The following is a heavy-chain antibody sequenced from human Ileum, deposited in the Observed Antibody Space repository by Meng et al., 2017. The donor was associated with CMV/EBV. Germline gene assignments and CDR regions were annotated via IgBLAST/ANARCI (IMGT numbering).Heavy chain of an antibody. Sequence: EEQLLQSGGVLVQPGGSLRISCAATGFTFSSFAMSWVRQAPGKGLEWVSSISGGGVRTYYADYVKGSFTISTANSENTLYLQMNSLSGDDTALYYCVKAQGVGGDWGQGTLVTVSS. CDR2: ISGGGVRT. CDR3: VKAQGVGGD. J-gene: IGHJ4*02. V-gene: IGHV3-23*01. CDR1: GFTFSSFA. D-gene: IGHD4-23*01.